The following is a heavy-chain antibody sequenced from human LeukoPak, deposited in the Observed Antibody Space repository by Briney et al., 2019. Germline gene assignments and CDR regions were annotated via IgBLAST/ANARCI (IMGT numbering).Heavy chain of an antibody. V-gene: IGHV3-23*01. D-gene: IGHD2-15*01. CDR2: ITSGGST. J-gene: IGHJ4*02. Sequence: GGSLRLSCAASGFTFSNSAMSWVRQAPGKGLEWVSTITSGGSTYYPDSVKGRITISRDNSKNTLYLQMNSLTADDTAVYYCAKYVVAASTYYFDYWGQGTLVTVSS. CDR1: GFTFSNSA. CDR3: AKYVVAASTYYFDY.